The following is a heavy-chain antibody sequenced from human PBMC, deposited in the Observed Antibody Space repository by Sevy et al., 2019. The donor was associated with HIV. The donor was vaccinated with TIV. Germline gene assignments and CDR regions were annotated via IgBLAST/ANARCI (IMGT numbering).Heavy chain of an antibody. J-gene: IGHJ5*02. CDR2: ISSTSDFK. Sequence: GSLRLSCVASGFSFSSYRMNWVRQAPGKGLEWVSSISSTSDFKYYADSVQGRFTIARDNAEKSLYLQMSSLRAEDTAVYYCAREVGYSSVCLDPWGQGTLVTVSS. CDR3: AREVGYSSVCLDP. D-gene: IGHD6-25*01. CDR1: GFSFSSYR. V-gene: IGHV3-21*01.